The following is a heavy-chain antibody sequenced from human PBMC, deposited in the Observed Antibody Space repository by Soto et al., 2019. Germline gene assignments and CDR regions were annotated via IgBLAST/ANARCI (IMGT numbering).Heavy chain of an antibody. CDR3: AINWNDNRFDP. J-gene: IGHJ5*02. CDR2: ISGSGGST. Sequence: GGSLRLSCAASGFTCSSYAMSWVSQAPGKGLEWVSAISGSGGSTYYADSVKGRFTISRDNSKNTLYLQMNSLRAEDTAVCYWAINWNDNRFDPWGQGTLVTVSS. CDR1: GFTCSSYA. D-gene: IGHD1-20*01. V-gene: IGHV3-23*01.